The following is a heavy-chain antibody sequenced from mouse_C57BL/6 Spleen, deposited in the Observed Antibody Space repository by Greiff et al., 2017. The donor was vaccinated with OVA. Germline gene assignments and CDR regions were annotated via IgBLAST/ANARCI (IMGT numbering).Heavy chain of an antibody. CDR1: GYTFTSYW. D-gene: IGHD2-3*01. CDR3: ARYDSVDYYAMDY. Sequence: QVQLQQPGAELVMPGASVKLSCKASGYTFTSYWMHWVKQRPGQGLEWIGEIDPSDSYTNYNQKFKGKSTLTVDKSSSTAYMKLSSLTSEDSAVFYCARYDSVDYYAMDYWGQGTSVTVSS. J-gene: IGHJ4*01. V-gene: IGHV1-69*01. CDR2: IDPSDSYT.